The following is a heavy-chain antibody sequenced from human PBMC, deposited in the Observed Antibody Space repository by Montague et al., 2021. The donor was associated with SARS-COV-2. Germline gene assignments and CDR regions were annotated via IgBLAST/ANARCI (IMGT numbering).Heavy chain of an antibody. CDR2: VHYSGNI. D-gene: IGHD5-18*01. CDR3: VRHGYGQVFLNDY. J-gene: IGHJ4*02. CDR1: GGSINSDSYY. Sequence: SETLSLTCSVSGGSINSDSYYWGWIRQPPGKTLEWVGSVHYSGNIYYNPSLKSRVAISVDPSKNQFSLNVSSVTAADTAVYYCVRHGYGQVFLNDYWGQGTLVTVSS. V-gene: IGHV4-39*01.